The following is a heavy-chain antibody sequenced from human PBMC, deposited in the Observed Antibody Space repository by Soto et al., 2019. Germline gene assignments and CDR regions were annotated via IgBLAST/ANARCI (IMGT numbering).Heavy chain of an antibody. CDR3: ATSLRFLEWSRFDY. CDR2: ISYDGSNK. D-gene: IGHD3-3*01. J-gene: IGHJ4*02. CDR1: GFTFSSYA. Sequence: GGSLRLSCAASGFTFSSYAMHWVRQAPGKGLEWVAVISYDGSNKYYADSVKGRFTISRDNSKNTLYLQMNSLRAEDTAVYYCATSLRFLEWSRFDYWGQGTLVTVSS. V-gene: IGHV3-30-3*01.